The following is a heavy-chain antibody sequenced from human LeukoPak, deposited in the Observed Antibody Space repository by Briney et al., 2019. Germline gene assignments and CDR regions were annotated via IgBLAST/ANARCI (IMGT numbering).Heavy chain of an antibody. Sequence: ASVKVSCKASGYTFTGYYMYWVRQAPGQGLEWMGWISPNSGGTNFAQKFQGRVTMTRDTSISTAVMELSGLRSDDTAVYYCARELYSGSYYVAYWGQGTLVTVSS. CDR1: GYTFTGYY. J-gene: IGHJ4*02. CDR2: ISPNSGGT. D-gene: IGHD1-26*01. V-gene: IGHV1-2*02. CDR3: ARELYSGSYYVAY.